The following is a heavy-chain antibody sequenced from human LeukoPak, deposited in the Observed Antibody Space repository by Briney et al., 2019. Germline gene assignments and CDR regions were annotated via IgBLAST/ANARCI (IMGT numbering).Heavy chain of an antibody. J-gene: IGHJ4*02. Sequence: SETLSLTCSVSGGSISSTNYYWGWIRQPPGKGLEWIGSIYYSGSTYYNPSLKSRVTISVDTSKNQFSLKLSSVTAADTAVYHCARVDSGTYYMPFDYWGQGSLVTVSS. D-gene: IGHD1-26*01. V-gene: IGHV4-39*01. CDR3: ARVDSGTYYMPFDY. CDR2: IYYSGST. CDR1: GGSISSTNYY.